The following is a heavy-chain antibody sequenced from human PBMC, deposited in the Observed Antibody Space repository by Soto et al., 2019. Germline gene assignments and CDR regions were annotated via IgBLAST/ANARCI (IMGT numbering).Heavy chain of an antibody. V-gene: IGHV1-46*03. D-gene: IGHD6-19*01. Sequence: ASVKVSCKASGYTFTSYYMHWVRQAPGQGLEWMGIINPSGGSTSYAQKFQGRVTMTRDTSTSTVYMELSSLRSEDTAVYYCAREDLDPVAGTVGYFQHWGQGTLVTVSS. CDR3: AREDLDPVAGTVGYFQH. CDR2: INPSGGST. J-gene: IGHJ1*01. CDR1: GYTFTSYY.